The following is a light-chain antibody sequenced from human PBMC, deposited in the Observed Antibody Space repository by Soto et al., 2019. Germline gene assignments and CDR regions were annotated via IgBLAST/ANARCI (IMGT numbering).Light chain of an antibody. CDR1: SSDVGGYKY. CDR3: SSYTTSSTSV. V-gene: IGLV2-14*01. CDR2: EVN. Sequence: QSVLTHPASVSGYPGQSITVSCTGTSSDVGGYKYVSWYQHHPGRAPKLMIYEVNNRPSGVSHRFSGSKSGNTASLTISGLQPEAEADYYFSSYTTSSTSVFGTGTKVTVL. J-gene: IGLJ1*01.